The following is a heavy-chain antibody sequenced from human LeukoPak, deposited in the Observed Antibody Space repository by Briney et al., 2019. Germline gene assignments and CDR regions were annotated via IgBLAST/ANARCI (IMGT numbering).Heavy chain of an antibody. CDR1: GYTFTSSW. CDR2: IYPGDYDT. D-gene: IGHD6-13*01. V-gene: IGHV5-51*01. Sequence: GESLTISCKGSGYTFTSSWIGWVRQMPGKSLEGMGIIYPGDYDTRYSQYFQGKVTISADKSISTAYLQWSSLKASDTAMYYCARLIAAAVNWFDPWGQGTLVTVSS. CDR3: ARLIAAAVNWFDP. J-gene: IGHJ5*02.